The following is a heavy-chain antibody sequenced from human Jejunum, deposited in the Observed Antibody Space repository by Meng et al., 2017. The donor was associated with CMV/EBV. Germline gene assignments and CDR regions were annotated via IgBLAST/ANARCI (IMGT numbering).Heavy chain of an antibody. V-gene: IGHV3-23*03. CDR3: AKDFQSPDWTYWYFDL. D-gene: IGHD1-1*01. J-gene: IGHJ2*01. Sequence: SGLTFSNYAMSWVRQAPGKGLEWVSLIYSGDTTTYYADSVKGRFTISRDNSRNTLYLQMNSLRAEDTAVYYCAKDFQSPDWTYWYFDLWGRGTLVTVSS. CDR2: IYSGDTTT. CDR1: GLTFSNYA.